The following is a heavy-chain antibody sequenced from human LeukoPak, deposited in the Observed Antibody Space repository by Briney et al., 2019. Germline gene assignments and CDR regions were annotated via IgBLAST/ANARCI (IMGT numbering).Heavy chain of an antibody. CDR1: GYSISSGYY. J-gene: IGHJ6*03. CDR3: ARDPVSNYARGWYYYMDV. CDR2: IYSSGNT. D-gene: IGHD4-11*01. V-gene: IGHV4-38-2*02. Sequence: SATLSLTCTVSGYSISSGYYWGWIRQPPGKRLEWVGSIYSSGNTYYNPTLKSRVTISVDTSKNQFSLKLSSVTAADTAVYYCARDPVSNYARGWYYYMDVWGKGTTVTVSS.